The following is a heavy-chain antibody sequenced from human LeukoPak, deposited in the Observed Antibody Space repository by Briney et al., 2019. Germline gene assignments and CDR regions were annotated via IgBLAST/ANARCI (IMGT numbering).Heavy chain of an antibody. Sequence: ASVTVSCTASGYTFTGYYMNWVRQAPGQGLEWMGWINPNSGGTNYAQKFQGRVTMTRDTSISTAYMELSRLRSDDTAVYYCARTPVLGPPRVSYFDYWGQGPLVTVSS. V-gene: IGHV1-2*02. J-gene: IGHJ4*02. CDR3: ARTPVLGPPRVSYFDY. CDR1: GYTFTGYY. D-gene: IGHD3-3*02. CDR2: INPNSGGT.